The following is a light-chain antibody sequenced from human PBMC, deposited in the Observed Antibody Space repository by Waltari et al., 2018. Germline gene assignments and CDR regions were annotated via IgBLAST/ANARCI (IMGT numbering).Light chain of an antibody. Sequence: AIQVTQSPSSLSASVGDRVTMTCRASQFIRSDLGWYQHRPGKAPKLLIYGASPLHNAAPPRFSGNGSGTDFTLTISSLEPEDFATYYCLQDYDYPRTFGQGTKVEIK. CDR2: GAS. J-gene: IGKJ1*01. V-gene: IGKV1-6*01. CDR3: LQDYDYPRT. CDR1: QFIRSD.